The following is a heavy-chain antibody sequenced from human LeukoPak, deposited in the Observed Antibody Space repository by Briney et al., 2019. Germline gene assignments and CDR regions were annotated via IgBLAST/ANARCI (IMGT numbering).Heavy chain of an antibody. D-gene: IGHD3-3*01. Sequence: KPSETLSLTCTVSGGSISSYFWSWIRQPPGKGLEWIGYIYYSGSTNYNPSLKSRVTISVDTSKNQFSLKLSSVTAADTAVYYCARSFYYDLWSGYYGMTVGAFDIWGQGTMVTVSS. CDR1: GGSISSYF. CDR2: IYYSGST. V-gene: IGHV4-59*01. CDR3: ARSFYYDLWSGYYGMTVGAFDI. J-gene: IGHJ3*02.